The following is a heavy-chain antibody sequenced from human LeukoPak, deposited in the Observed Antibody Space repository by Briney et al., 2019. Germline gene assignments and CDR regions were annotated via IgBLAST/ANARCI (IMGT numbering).Heavy chain of an antibody. CDR2: ISRSGST. CDR1: DYSISSGYH. Sequence: SETLSLTCAVSDYSISSGYHWGWIRQPPEKGLEWIGSISRSGSTYYSPSLKGRVTMSVDSCKNEFSLNLSSVTAADTAVYYCARGYIGNCGRHYYYYMDVWGKGTTVTVSS. CDR3: ARGYIGNCGRHYYYYMDV. D-gene: IGHD1-26*01. V-gene: IGHV4-38-2*01. J-gene: IGHJ6*03.